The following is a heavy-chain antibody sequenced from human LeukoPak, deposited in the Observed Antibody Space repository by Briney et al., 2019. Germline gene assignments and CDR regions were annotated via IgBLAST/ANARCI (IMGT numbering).Heavy chain of an antibody. J-gene: IGHJ5*02. CDR3: ARDPSMVRGVIIPNNWFDP. D-gene: IGHD3-10*01. CDR1: GYTFTGYY. Sequence: ASVTVSCKASGYTFTGYYMHWVRQAPGQGLEWMGWINPNSGGTNYAQKFQGRVTMTRDTSISTAYMELSRLRSDDTAVYYCARDPSMVRGVIIPNNWFDPWGQGTLVTVSS. CDR2: INPNSGGT. V-gene: IGHV1-2*02.